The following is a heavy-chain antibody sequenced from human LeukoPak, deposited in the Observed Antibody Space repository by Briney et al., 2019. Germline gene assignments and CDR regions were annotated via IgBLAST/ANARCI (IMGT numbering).Heavy chain of an antibody. D-gene: IGHD3-10*01. CDR1: GFTFSIYG. CDR2: ISGSGGST. CDR3: AREGRVRGVFLPTSKNWFDP. Sequence: HPGGSLRLSCAVSGFTFSIYGMSWVRQAPGKGLEWVSAISGSGGSTYYADSVKGRFTISRDNSKNTLYLQMNSLRAEDTAVYYCAREGRVRGVFLPTSKNWFDPWGQGTLVTVSS. V-gene: IGHV3-23*01. J-gene: IGHJ5*02.